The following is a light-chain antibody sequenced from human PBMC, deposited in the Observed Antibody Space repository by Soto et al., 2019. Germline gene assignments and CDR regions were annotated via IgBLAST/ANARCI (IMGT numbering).Light chain of an antibody. CDR3: QHRGNWPA. V-gene: IGKV3-11*01. Sequence: EVVLTQSPAILSLSPGERATLSCRASQSIGNSLAWYQQKPGQAPRLLLYDASNRATGIPGRISGSGSGTDFTLTISSLEVEDFAVYYCQHRGNWPAFGGGTKVEIK. CDR1: QSIGNS. J-gene: IGKJ4*01. CDR2: DAS.